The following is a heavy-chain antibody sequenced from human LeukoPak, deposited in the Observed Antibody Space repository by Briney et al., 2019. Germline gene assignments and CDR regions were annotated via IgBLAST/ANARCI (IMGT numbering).Heavy chain of an antibody. CDR2: IYSGGST. V-gene: IGHV3-53*01. CDR1: GFTVSSYY. J-gene: IGHJ4*02. Sequence: GGSLRLSCAASGFTVSSYYMSWVRQAPGKGLEWVSVIYSGGSTNYADSVKGRFTISRDNSKNTLYLQTNSVMADDTTVHYCARVGCQGTFDYWGQGTLVTVSS. CDR3: ARVGCQGTFDY.